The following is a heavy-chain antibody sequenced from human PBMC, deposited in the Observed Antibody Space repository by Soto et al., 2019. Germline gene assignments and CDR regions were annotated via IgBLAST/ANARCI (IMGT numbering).Heavy chain of an antibody. J-gene: IGHJ1*01. CDR2: ISGSGGST. D-gene: IGHD6-19*01. Sequence: GGSLRLSCAASGFTFSSYAMSWVRQAPGKGLEWVSAISGSGGSTYYADSVKGRFTISRDNSKNTLYLQMISLRADDTAVYYCAKASSYSSGAQIEYFQHWGQGTLVTVSS. CDR1: GFTFSSYA. V-gene: IGHV3-23*01. CDR3: AKASSYSSGAQIEYFQH.